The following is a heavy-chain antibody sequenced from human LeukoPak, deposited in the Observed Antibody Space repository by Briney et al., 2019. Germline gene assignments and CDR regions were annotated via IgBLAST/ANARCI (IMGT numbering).Heavy chain of an antibody. CDR1: GGTFSSYA. D-gene: IGHD3-9*01. J-gene: IGHJ4*02. V-gene: IGHV1-69*13. CDR3: ARVLYYDILTGYPHPEYYFDY. CDR2: IIPIFGTA. Sequence: ASVKVSCKASGGTFSSYAISWVRQAPGQRLEWMGGIIPIFGTANYAQKFQGRVTITADESTSTAYMELSSLRSEDTAVYYCARVLYYDILTGYPHPEYYFDYWGQGTLVTVSS.